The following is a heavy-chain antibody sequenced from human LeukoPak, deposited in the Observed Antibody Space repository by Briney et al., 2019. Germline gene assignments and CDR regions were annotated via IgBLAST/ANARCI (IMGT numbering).Heavy chain of an antibody. Sequence: KPSATLSLTCAVYGGSFSGYYWSWIRQPPGKGLEWIGEINHSGSTNYNPSLKSRVTISVDTSKNQFSLKLSSVTAADTAVYYCARSGIEDIVLMVYAHFDYWGQGTLVTVSS. CDR1: GGSFSGYY. V-gene: IGHV4-34*01. D-gene: IGHD2-8*01. J-gene: IGHJ4*02. CDR2: INHSGST. CDR3: ARSGIEDIVLMVYAHFDY.